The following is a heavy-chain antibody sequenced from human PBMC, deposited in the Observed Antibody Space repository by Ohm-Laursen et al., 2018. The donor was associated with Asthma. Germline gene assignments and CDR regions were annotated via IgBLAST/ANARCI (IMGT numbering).Heavy chain of an antibody. D-gene: IGHD1-26*01. CDR1: GYTFSRYS. J-gene: IGHJ1*01. Sequence: SLRLSCSASGYTFSRYSIHWVRQIPGQGLEWVASISTASSFIYYADSVSGRFTTSRDNARNSVYLQMNSLRAEDTALYYCARIGPEWELPGREYSLHHWGEGTLVTVSS. CDR2: ISTASSFI. V-gene: IGHV3-21*01. CDR3: ARIGPEWELPGREYSLHH.